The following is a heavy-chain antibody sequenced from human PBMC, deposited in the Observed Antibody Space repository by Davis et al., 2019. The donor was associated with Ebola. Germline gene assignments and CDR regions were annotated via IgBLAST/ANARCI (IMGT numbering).Heavy chain of an antibody. Sequence: PSETLSLTCTVSGGSISSGGYYWSWIRQHPGKGLEWIGYIYYSGSTYYNPSLKSRVTISVDTSKNQFSLKLSSVTAADTAVYYCARGGNDSGPDAFDIWGQGTMVTVSS. V-gene: IGHV4-31*03. CDR3: ARGGNDSGPDAFDI. CDR1: GGSISSGGYY. J-gene: IGHJ3*02. D-gene: IGHD3-22*01. CDR2: IYYSGST.